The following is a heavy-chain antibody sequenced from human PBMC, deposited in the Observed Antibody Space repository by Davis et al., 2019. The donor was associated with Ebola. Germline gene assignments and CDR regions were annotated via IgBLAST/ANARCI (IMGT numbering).Heavy chain of an antibody. J-gene: IGHJ5*02. D-gene: IGHD6-6*01. CDR1: GGSISSYY. Sequence: GSLRLSCTVSGGSISSYYWSWIRQPPGKGLEWIGYIYYSGSTNYNPSLKSRVTISVDTSKNQFSLKLSSVTAADTAVYYCARQLYNRSSADWFDPWGQGTLVIVSS. CDR3: ARQLYNRSSADWFDP. CDR2: IYYSGST. V-gene: IGHV4-59*08.